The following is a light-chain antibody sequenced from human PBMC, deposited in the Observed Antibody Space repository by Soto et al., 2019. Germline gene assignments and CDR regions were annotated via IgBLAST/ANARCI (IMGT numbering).Light chain of an antibody. CDR2: KAS. CDR1: QSISSW. J-gene: IGKJ1*01. CDR3: QQYNSYPRT. Sequence: DIQMTQSPSTLSASVGDRVTITCRASQSISSWLAWYQHKPGKAPNLLIYKASSLESGVPSRFSASGSGTEFTLTISSLQPDDFATYYGQQYNSYPRTFGQGTKVEIK. V-gene: IGKV1-5*03.